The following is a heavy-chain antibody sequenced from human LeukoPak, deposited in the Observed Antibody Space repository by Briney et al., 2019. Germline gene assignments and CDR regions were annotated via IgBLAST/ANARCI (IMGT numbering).Heavy chain of an antibody. Sequence: SETLSLTCTVSGGSISSYYWSWIRQPPGKGLEWIGYIYYSGSTNYNPSLKSRVTISVDTSKNQFSLKLRSVTAADTAVYYCARVTGYVIEDYFDYWGQGTPVTVSS. CDR1: GGSISSYY. D-gene: IGHD3-22*01. CDR2: IYYSGST. V-gene: IGHV4-59*01. CDR3: ARVTGYVIEDYFDY. J-gene: IGHJ4*02.